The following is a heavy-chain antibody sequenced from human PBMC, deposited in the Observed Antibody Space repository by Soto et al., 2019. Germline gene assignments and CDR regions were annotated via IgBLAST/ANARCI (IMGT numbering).Heavy chain of an antibody. D-gene: IGHD2-2*01. CDR2: TFHSGAT. J-gene: IGHJ4*02. V-gene: IGHV4-30-4*01. CDR1: GDSISSGFYY. CDR3: ARGGHVGSATSCCHNF. Sequence: VQLQESGPGLVKASQTLSLTCTVSGDSISSGFYYWTWIRQTPGKGLEWIGYTFHSGATYFNSSLEGRVSISVETSKNQFFLKLTSVTAADTAVYYCARGGHVGSATSCCHNFWGQGTLFTVSS.